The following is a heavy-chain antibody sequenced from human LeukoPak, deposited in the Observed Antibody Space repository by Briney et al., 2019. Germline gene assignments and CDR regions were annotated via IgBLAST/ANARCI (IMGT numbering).Heavy chain of an antibody. CDR3: ARDGPIAVAGTGSYYYYYYMDV. Sequence: GGSLRLSCAASGFTFSSYWMSWVRQAPGKGLEWVANIKQDGSEKYYVDSVKGRFTISRDNAKNSLYLQMNSLRAEDTAVYYSARDGPIAVAGTGSYYYYYYMDVWGKGTTVTVSS. J-gene: IGHJ6*03. D-gene: IGHD6-19*01. CDR1: GFTFSSYW. V-gene: IGHV3-7*01. CDR2: IKQDGSEK.